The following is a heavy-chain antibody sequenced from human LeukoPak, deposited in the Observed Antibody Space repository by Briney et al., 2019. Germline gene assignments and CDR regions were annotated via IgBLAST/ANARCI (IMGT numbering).Heavy chain of an antibody. Sequence: GGSLRLSCAVSGFNVSSNYLNWVRQAPGKGPEWASVIYSGGSTYCADSVKGRFTISRDNSKNTLYLQMNSLRAEDTAVYHCARVDSRTAQFDYWGQGTLVTVSS. CDR2: IYSGGST. V-gene: IGHV3-66*01. J-gene: IGHJ4*02. CDR3: ARVDSRTAQFDY. CDR1: GFNVSSNY. D-gene: IGHD6-13*01.